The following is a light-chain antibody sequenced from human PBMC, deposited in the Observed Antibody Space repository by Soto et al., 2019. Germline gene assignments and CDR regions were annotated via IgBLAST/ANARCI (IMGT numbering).Light chain of an antibody. CDR1: QGIKNY. CDR3: RQHNSFPIT. V-gene: IGKV1-9*01. J-gene: IGKJ5*01. Sequence: CGASQGIKNYLVWYQKKAGTGPKSLIYAASTLQSGVPSRFSGSGSGTEFTLTISSLQPEDSATYYCRQHNSFPITFGQGTRLEIK. CDR2: AAS.